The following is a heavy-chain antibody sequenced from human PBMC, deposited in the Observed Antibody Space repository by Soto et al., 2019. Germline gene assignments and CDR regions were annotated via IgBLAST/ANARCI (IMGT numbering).Heavy chain of an antibody. Sequence: QVQLVQSGAEVKKPGASVKVSCKASGYTFTDYYMHWLRQAPGQGLEWMGWINPNSGGTNYAQNFQGRVTMTRDTSITTAYMELSGLRSDDTAVYYCARDTSDNRADFHHWGQGTLVIVSS. CDR1: GYTFTDYY. CDR2: INPNSGGT. V-gene: IGHV1-2*02. J-gene: IGHJ1*01. CDR3: ARDTSDNRADFHH. D-gene: IGHD2-2*01.